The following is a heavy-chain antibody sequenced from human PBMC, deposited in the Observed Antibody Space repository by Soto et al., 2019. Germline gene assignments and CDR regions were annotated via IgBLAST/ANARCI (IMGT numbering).Heavy chain of an antibody. V-gene: IGHV1-69*12. CDR2: IIPIFGTA. CDR3: ASSVAKYYYYGMDV. Sequence: QVQLVQSGAEVKKPGSSVKVSCKASGGTFSSYAISWVRQAPGQGLEWMGGIIPIFGTANYAQKFQGRVTITADESTRTAYMERSSLRAEDTAVYYCASSVAKYYYYGMDVWGQGTTVTVSS. D-gene: IGHD5-12*01. J-gene: IGHJ6*02. CDR1: GGTFSSYA.